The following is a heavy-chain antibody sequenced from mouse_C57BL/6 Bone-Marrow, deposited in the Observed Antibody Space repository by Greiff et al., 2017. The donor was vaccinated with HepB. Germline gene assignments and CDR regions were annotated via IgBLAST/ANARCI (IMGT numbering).Heavy chain of an antibody. CDR3: ARNEATDAWFAY. CDR2: IWSGGST. D-gene: IGHD3-2*02. CDR1: GFSFTSYG. J-gene: IGHJ3*01. V-gene: IGHV2-2*01. Sequence: VKLMESGPGLVQPSQSLSITCTVSGFSFTSYGVHWVRQSPGKGLEWLGVIWSGGSTDYNAAFISRLSISKDNSKSQVFFKMNSLQADDTAIYYCARNEATDAWFAYWGQGTLVTVSA.